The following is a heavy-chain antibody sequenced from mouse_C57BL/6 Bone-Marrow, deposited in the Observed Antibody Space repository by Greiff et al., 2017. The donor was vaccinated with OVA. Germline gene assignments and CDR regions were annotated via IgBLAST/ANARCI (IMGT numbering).Heavy chain of an antibody. CDR3: ARSGWLLLFAY. CDR1: GYTFTDYY. CDR2: INPYNGGT. V-gene: IGHV1-19*01. D-gene: IGHD2-3*01. J-gene: IGHJ3*01. Sequence: VQLQQSGPVLVKPGASVKMSCKASGYTFTDYYMNWVKQSHGKSLEWIGVINPYNGGTSYNQKFKGKATLTVDKSSSTAYMELNSLTSEDSAVYYCARSGWLLLFAYWGQGTLVTVSA.